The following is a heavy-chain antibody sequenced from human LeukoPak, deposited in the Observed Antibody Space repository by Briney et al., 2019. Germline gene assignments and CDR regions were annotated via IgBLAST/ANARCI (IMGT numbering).Heavy chain of an antibody. D-gene: IGHD2-2*01. Sequence: SETLSLTCAVYGGSFSGYYGSWIRQPPGKGLEWIGEINHSGSTNYNPSLKSRVTISVDTSKNQFSLKLSSVTAADTAVYYCARAPIVVVPAAINHAVAAAEDYWGQGTLVTVSS. V-gene: IGHV4-34*01. J-gene: IGHJ4*02. CDR1: GGSFSGYY. CDR3: ARAPIVVVPAAINHAVAAAEDY. CDR2: INHSGST.